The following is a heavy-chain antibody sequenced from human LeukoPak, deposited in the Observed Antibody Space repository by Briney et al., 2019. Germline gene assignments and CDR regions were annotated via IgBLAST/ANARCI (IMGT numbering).Heavy chain of an antibody. J-gene: IGHJ4*02. CDR1: GFTFSSYG. CDR3: ATNYYHSSGYFYEVNY. Sequence: GGSLRLSCAASGFTFSSYGMHWVRQAPGKGLEWVALISYDGSDKYFADSVKGRFTISRDNSKNTLYLQMNSLRAEDTAVYYCATNYYHSSGYFYEVNYWGQGTLVTVSS. D-gene: IGHD3-22*01. V-gene: IGHV3-30*03. CDR2: ISYDGSDK.